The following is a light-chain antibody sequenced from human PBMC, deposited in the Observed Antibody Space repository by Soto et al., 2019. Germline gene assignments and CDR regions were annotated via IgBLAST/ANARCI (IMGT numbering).Light chain of an antibody. J-gene: IGKJ1*01. CDR3: QQYGRSPWT. CDR2: AAS. Sequence: EIVLTQSPGTLSLSPGDSATLSCRASQYVSSSYLAWFQQKPGQTPRLLIYAASSRATGVPDRFSGGGSGTDFTLDISRLEPEDFAVYYCQQYGRSPWTFGQGTKVDI. V-gene: IGKV3-20*01. CDR1: QYVSSSY.